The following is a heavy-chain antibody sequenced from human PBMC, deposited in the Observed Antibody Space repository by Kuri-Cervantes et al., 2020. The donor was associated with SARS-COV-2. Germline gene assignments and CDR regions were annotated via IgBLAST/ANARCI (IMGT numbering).Heavy chain of an antibody. Sequence: SDTLSLTCSVSNGSIRSSSYYWGWIRQPPGKGLEWIGSIYSSGRTYYNPSLKSRVTISLETSKNQFSLKLSSMTAADTAVYYCARSFMVASYFDYWGQGILVTVSS. J-gene: IGHJ4*02. CDR2: IYSSGRT. V-gene: IGHV4-39*01. D-gene: IGHD5-12*01. CDR3: ARSFMVASYFDY. CDR1: NGSIRSSSYY.